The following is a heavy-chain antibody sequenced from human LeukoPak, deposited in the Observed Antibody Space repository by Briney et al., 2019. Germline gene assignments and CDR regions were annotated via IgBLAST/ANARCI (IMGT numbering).Heavy chain of an antibody. D-gene: IGHD2-2*01. CDR3: ARGKYQLLSFYYYYYMDV. CDR2: IYYSGST. V-gene: IGHV4-61*08. Sequence: SETLSLTCTVAGGSISISGYYWSWIRQPPGKGLEWIGNIYYSGSTNYNPSLKSRVTISVDTSKNQFSLKLSSVTAADTAVYYCARGKYQLLSFYYYYYMDVWGKGTTVTISS. CDR1: GGSISISGYY. J-gene: IGHJ6*03.